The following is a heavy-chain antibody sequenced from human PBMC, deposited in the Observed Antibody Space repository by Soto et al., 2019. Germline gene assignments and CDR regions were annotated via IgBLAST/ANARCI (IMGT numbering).Heavy chain of an antibody. CDR3: ARDLVWQKGLSAFDI. CDR2: ITSGSTTI. CDR1: GFTFSSYS. D-gene: IGHD6-13*01. Sequence: GGSLRLSCAASGFTFSSYSINWVRQAPGKGLEWVSYITSGSTTIYYADSVQGRFTVSRDNAKNSLYLQMNSLRAEDTAVYYCARDLVWQKGLSAFDIWGQGPVVPV. V-gene: IGHV3-48*01. J-gene: IGHJ3*02.